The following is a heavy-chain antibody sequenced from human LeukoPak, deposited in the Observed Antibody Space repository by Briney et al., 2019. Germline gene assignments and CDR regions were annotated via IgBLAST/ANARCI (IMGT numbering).Heavy chain of an antibody. CDR1: GGTFSSYA. CDR3: ARVKPYYYDSSGYTRGYYFDY. V-gene: IGHV1-69*06. J-gene: IGHJ4*02. Sequence: SVKVSCKASGGTFSSYAISWVRRAPGQGLEWMGRIIPIFGTANYAQKFQGRVTITADKSTSTAYMELSSLRSEDTAVYYCARVKPYYYDSSGYTRGYYFDYWGQGTLVTVSS. CDR2: IIPIFGTA. D-gene: IGHD3-22*01.